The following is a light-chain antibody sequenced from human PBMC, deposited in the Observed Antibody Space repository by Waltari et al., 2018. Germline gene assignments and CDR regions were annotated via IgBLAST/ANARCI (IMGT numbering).Light chain of an antibody. Sequence: YVLTQPPSVSVTPGRTARIPCGGNNIGRKTVHWYQQKPGQAPVLVVYEDKERPSGIPEQFSAANSGNTATLTISGVAAGDEADYYCQVWDRTGDHVIFGGGTKLTVL. J-gene: IGLJ2*01. CDR1: NIGRKT. V-gene: IGLV3-21*03. CDR3: QVWDRTGDHVI. CDR2: EDK.